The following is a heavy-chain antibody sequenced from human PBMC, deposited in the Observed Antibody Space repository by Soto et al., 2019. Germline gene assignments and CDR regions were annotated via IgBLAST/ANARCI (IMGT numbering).Heavy chain of an antibody. CDR1: GFTLSDYY. D-gene: IGHD3-10*01. CDR2: ISSSGTSD. Sequence: QVQLVESGGGLVKPGGSLRLSCVASGFTLSDYYMSWIRQAPGKGLEWVSYISSSGTSDNYADSVKGRFTISRDNAKNSLFLQMNGLRAEDTAVYYCARRTMGNYDYMDVWGKGTTVTVSS. CDR3: ARRTMGNYDYMDV. J-gene: IGHJ6*03. V-gene: IGHV3-11*01.